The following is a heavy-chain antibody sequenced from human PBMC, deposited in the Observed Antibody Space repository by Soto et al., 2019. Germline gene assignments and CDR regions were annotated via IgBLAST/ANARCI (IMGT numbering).Heavy chain of an antibody. CDR1: GGSFSGYY. D-gene: IGHD1-26*01. J-gene: IGHJ5*02. Sequence: ETLSLTCAVYGGSFSGYYWSWIRQPPGKGLEWIGEINHSGSTNYNPSLKSRVTISVDTSKNQFSLRLSSVTAADTAVYYCANVGATNWFDPWGQGTLVTVSS. CDR3: ANVGATNWFDP. V-gene: IGHV4-34*01. CDR2: INHSGST.